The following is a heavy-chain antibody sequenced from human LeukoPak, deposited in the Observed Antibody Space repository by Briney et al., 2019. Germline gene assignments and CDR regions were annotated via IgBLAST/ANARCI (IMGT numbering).Heavy chain of an antibody. D-gene: IGHD2-15*01. Sequence: PGGSLRLSCAASGFTFRSYAMTWVRQAPGKGLEWVSTISGSGGTTYYAGSVKGRFTVSRDSSKNTLYLQLNSPRAEDTAVYYCARLFCGGGSCYSLDYWGQGNLVTVSS. CDR3: ARLFCGGGSCYSLDY. CDR2: ISGSGGTT. CDR1: GFTFRSYA. J-gene: IGHJ4*02. V-gene: IGHV3-23*01.